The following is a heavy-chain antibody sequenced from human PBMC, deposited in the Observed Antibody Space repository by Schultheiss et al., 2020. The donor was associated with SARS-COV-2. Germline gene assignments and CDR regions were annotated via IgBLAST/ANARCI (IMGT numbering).Heavy chain of an antibody. CDR2: ISWNSGSI. Sequence: GGSLRLSCAASGFTFDDYAMHWVRQAPGKGLEWVAGISWNSGSIGYADSVKGRFTISRDNAKNSLYLQMNSLRAEDTALYYCAKGKYRYDPNPSFSFDYWGQGTLVTVSS. CDR1: GFTFDDYA. V-gene: IGHV3-9*01. J-gene: IGHJ4*02. CDR3: AKGKYRYDPNPSFSFDY. D-gene: IGHD5-18*01.